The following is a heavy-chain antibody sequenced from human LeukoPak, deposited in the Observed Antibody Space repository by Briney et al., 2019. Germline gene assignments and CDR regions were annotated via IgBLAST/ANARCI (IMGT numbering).Heavy chain of an antibody. D-gene: IGHD3-10*01. CDR2: IYTSGST. V-gene: IGHV4-59*10. Sequence: PETLSLTCAVYGGSFSGYYWSWIRQPAGKGLEWIGRIYTSGSTNYNPSLKSRVTMSVDTSKNQFSLKLSSVTAADTAVYYCARNRYGSGGDNWFDPWGQGTLVTVSS. J-gene: IGHJ5*02. CDR1: GGSFSGYY. CDR3: ARNRYGSGGDNWFDP.